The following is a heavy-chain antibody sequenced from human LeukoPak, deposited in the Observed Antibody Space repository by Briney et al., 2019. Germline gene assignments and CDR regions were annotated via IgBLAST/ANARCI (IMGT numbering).Heavy chain of an antibody. V-gene: IGHV4-30-4*01. Sequence: PSETLSLTCTVSGGSISSGDYYWSWIRQPPGKGLEWIGYIYYSGSTYYNPSLKSRVTISVDMSKNQFSLKLSSVTAADTAVYYCARDPDLGDSSGYYYYGMDVWGQGTTVTVSS. D-gene: IGHD3-22*01. CDR1: GGSISSGDYY. CDR3: ARDPDLGDSSGYYYYGMDV. CDR2: IYYSGST. J-gene: IGHJ6*02.